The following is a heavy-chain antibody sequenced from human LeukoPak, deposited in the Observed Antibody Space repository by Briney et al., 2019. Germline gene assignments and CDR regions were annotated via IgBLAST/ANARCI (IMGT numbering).Heavy chain of an antibody. Sequence: SETLSLTCAVYGGSFSGYYWSWIRQPPGKGLEWIGYIYYSGSTNYNPSLKSRVTISVDTSKNQFSLKLSSVTAADTAVYYCARDYRSYYDFWSGYSNWFDPWGQGTLVTVSS. CDR3: ARDYRSYYDFWSGYSNWFDP. CDR1: GGSFSGYY. CDR2: IYYSGST. D-gene: IGHD3-3*01. V-gene: IGHV4-59*01. J-gene: IGHJ5*02.